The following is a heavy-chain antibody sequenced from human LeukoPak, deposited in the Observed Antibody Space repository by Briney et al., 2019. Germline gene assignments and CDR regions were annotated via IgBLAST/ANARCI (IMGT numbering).Heavy chain of an antibody. CDR1: GFTFSSYA. V-gene: IGHV3-30*01. D-gene: IGHD5-24*01. CDR2: ISYDGSNK. J-gene: IGHJ4*02. CDR3: ARVVRRDGYNFFDY. Sequence: GGSLRLSCAASGFTFSSYAMHWVRQAPGKGLEWVAVISYDGSNKYYADSVKGRFTISRDNSKNTLYLQMNSLRAEDTAVYYCARVVRRDGYNFFDYWGQGTLVAVSS.